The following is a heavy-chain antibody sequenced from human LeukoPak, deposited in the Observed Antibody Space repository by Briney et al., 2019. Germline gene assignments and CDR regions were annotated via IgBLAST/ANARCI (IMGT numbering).Heavy chain of an antibody. CDR3: AKDRAGGVITFSVFDY. D-gene: IGHD3-16*01. J-gene: IGHJ4*02. CDR1: GFTFSTYG. CDR2: ISYDGSNK. Sequence: GGSLRLSCAASGFTFSTYGMHWVRQAPGKGLEWVAVISYDGSNKYYADSVKGRFIISRDNSKNTLYLQMNSLRAEDTAVFYCAKDRAGGVITFSVFDYWGQGTLATVSP. V-gene: IGHV3-30*18.